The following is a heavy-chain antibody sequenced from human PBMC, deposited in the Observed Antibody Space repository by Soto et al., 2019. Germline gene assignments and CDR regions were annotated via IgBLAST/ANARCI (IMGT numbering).Heavy chain of an antibody. CDR2: INAGNGNT. CDR1: GYTFTSYA. J-gene: IGHJ5*02. D-gene: IGHD6-19*01. Sequence: GASVKVSCKASGYTFTSYAMHWVRQAPGQRLEWMGWINAGNGNTKYAQKFQGRVTITRDTSTSTAYMELRSLRSDDTAVYYCARVRAVAVVEVDPWGQGTLVTVSS. V-gene: IGHV1-3*01. CDR3: ARVRAVAVVEVDP.